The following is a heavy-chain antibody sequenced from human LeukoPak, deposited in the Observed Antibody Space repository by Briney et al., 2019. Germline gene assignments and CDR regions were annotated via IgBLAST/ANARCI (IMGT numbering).Heavy chain of an antibody. J-gene: IGHJ6*02. Sequence: TGGSLRLSCAASGFTFSSYAMHWVRQAPGKGLEWVAVISYDGSNKYYADSVKGRLTISRDNSKNTLYLQMNSLRAEDTAVYYCAREEREAAYYYYGMDVWGQGTTVTVSS. CDR2: ISYDGSNK. D-gene: IGHD1-26*01. V-gene: IGHV3-30-3*01. CDR1: GFTFSSYA. CDR3: AREEREAAYYYYGMDV.